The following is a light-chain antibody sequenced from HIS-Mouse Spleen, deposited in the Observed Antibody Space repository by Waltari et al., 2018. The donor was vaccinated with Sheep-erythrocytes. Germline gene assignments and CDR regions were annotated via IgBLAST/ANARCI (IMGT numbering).Light chain of an antibody. CDR3: CSYAGSSTPWV. V-gene: IGLV2-23*01. J-gene: IGLJ3*02. CDR1: SSDVGSYNL. Sequence: QSALTQPASVSGSPGQSITISCTGTSSDVGSYNLVSWYQQHPGKAPKLMIYEGSKRPSGVSNRFSGSKSGTTASRTISGLQAEDEADYYCCSYAGSSTPWVFGGGTKLTVL. CDR2: EGS.